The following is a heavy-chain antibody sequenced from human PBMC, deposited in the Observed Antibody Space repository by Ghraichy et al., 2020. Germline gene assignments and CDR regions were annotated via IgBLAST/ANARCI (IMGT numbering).Heavy chain of an antibody. CDR1: GGTFSSYA. J-gene: IGHJ4*02. Sequence: SVKDSCKASGGTFSSYAISWVRQAPGQGLEWMGGIIPIFGTANYAQKFQGRVTITADKSTSTAYMELSSLRSEDTAVYYCARTISSGWYYFDYWGQGTLVTVSS. CDR3: ARTISSGWYYFDY. CDR2: IIPIFGTA. V-gene: IGHV1-69*06. D-gene: IGHD6-19*01.